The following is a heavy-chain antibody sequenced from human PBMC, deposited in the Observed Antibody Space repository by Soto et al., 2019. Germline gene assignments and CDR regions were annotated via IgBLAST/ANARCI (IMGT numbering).Heavy chain of an antibody. CDR3: ARADEYTSGWSD. Sequence: SETLSLTCAVSGGSISSNNWWSWVRQPPGKGLEWIGEIYHSGSTNYNPPLKSRVTISVDKSKNQFSLNLTSVTAADTAVYYCARADEYTSGWSDWGQGTLVTVSS. CDR1: GGSISSNNW. CDR2: IYHSGST. V-gene: IGHV4-4*02. J-gene: IGHJ4*02. D-gene: IGHD6-19*01.